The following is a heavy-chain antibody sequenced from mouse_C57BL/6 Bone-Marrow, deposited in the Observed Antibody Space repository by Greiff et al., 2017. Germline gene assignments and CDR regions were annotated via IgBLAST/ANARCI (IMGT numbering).Heavy chain of an antibody. J-gene: IGHJ1*03. V-gene: IGHV6-3*01. Sequence: EVQLVESGGGLVQPGGSMKLSCVASGFTFSNYWMNWVRQSPEKGLEWVAQIRLKSDNYATHYAESVNGRFTISRDDSKSSVYLQMNNLRAEDTGIYYCTAFYSNYGFFYWYFDVWGTGTTVTVSS. CDR2: IRLKSDNYAT. CDR1: GFTFSNYW. D-gene: IGHD2-5*01. CDR3: TAFYSNYGFFYWYFDV.